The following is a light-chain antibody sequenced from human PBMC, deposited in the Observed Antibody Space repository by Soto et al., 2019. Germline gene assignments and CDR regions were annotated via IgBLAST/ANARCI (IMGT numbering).Light chain of an antibody. CDR1: IRDVGGYNY. CDR2: EVS. CDR3: SSYTSSSTRV. J-gene: IGLJ1*01. Sequence: QSALSHPASVSGSPGQSSPISSTGTIRDVGGYNYVSWYQQHPGKAPKLMIYEVSNRPSGVSHRFSGSKSGNTASLTISRLQAEDEADYYCSSYTSSSTRVFGNGTKLTVL. V-gene: IGLV2-14*01.